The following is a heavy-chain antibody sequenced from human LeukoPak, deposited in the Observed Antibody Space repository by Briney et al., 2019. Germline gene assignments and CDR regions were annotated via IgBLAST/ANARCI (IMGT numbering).Heavy chain of an antibody. CDR3: ASGYSSSWSGEYYFDY. V-gene: IGHV3-23*01. CDR2: ISGSGGST. Sequence: GGSLRLSCAASGFIFSSSAMNWVRQAPGKGLEWVSAISGSGGSTYYADSVKGRFTISRDNSKNTLYLQMNSLRAEDTAVYYCASGYSSSWSGEYYFDYWGQGTLVTVSS. D-gene: IGHD6-13*01. J-gene: IGHJ4*02. CDR1: GFIFSSSA.